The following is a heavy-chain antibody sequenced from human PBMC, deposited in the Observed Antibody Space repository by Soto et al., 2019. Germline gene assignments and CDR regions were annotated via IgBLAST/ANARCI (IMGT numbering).Heavy chain of an antibody. V-gene: IGHV3-23*01. CDR2: ISSSGDHT. D-gene: IGHD4-4*01. J-gene: IGHJ4*02. CDR1: GFTFSDYA. Sequence: EGQLLESGGGLVQPGGSLRLSCAASGFTFSDYAMSWVRQAPGKGLDWVSAISSSGDHTFYADSVKGRFTISRDNSKNTLYLQVNSLRAEDTAVYYCAKLLRPGLQFFDFWGQGTLVTVSS. CDR3: AKLLRPGLQFFDF.